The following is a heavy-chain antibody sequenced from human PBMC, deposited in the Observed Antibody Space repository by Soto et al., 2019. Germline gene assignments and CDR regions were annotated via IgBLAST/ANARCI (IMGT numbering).Heavy chain of an antibody. Sequence: EVQLVESGGGLVQPGGSLKLSCAASGFTFTNYWIHWVRQAPGKGLVWVSRINSDGSNINYADFVKGRFTISRDNAKTTVYLQMNSLRAEDTAVYVCASSATGLYGHYTWGQGALVTVSS. CDR1: GFTFTNYW. J-gene: IGHJ5*02. CDR2: INSDGSNI. D-gene: IGHD4-17*01. V-gene: IGHV3-74*01. CDR3: ASSATGLYGHYT.